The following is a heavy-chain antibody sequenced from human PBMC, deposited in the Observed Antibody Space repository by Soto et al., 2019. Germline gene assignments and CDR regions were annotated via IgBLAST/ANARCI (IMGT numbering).Heavy chain of an antibody. J-gene: IGHJ4*02. V-gene: IGHV1-69*13. Sequence: VKVSCKASGGTFSRYTITWVRQAPGKGLEWMGGITPMFGTPHYAQKFQGRVTITADESTSTAYMELSSLRSEDTAMYYCARDGTLYDSSAYYYLYWGQGTLVTVSS. CDR3: ARDGTLYDSSAYYYLY. CDR1: GGTFSRYT. D-gene: IGHD3-22*01. CDR2: ITPMFGTP.